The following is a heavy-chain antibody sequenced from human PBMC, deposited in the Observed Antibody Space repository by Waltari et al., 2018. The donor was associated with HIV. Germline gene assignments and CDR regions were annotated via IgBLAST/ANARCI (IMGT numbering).Heavy chain of an antibody. CDR1: GGSISSYY. CDR2: IYTSRST. V-gene: IGHV4-4*07. J-gene: IGHJ6*02. D-gene: IGHD2-15*01. CDR3: ARGYCSGGSCYAYYYYYGMDV. Sequence: QVQLQESGPGLVKPSETLSLTCTVSGGSISSYYWRWIRQPAGKGLEWIGRIYTSRSTNSNPPLKSRGTMSVDTSKTQFSLKLSSVTAADTAVYYCARGYCSGGSCYAYYYYYGMDVWGQGTTVTVSS.